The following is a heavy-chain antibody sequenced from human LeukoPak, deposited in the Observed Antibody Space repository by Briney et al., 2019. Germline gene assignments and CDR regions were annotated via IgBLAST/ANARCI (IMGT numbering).Heavy chain of an antibody. V-gene: IGHV5-51*01. Sequence: GESLKISCKGSGYSFTSYWIGWVRQMPGKGLEWMGIIYPGDSDTRYSPSFQGQVTISADKSISTAYLQWSSLKASDTAMYYCARNGGDCSGGSCYSGGFDYWGQGTLVTVSS. D-gene: IGHD2-15*01. J-gene: IGHJ4*02. CDR1: GYSFTSYW. CDR3: ARNGGDCSGGSCYSGGFDY. CDR2: IYPGDSDT.